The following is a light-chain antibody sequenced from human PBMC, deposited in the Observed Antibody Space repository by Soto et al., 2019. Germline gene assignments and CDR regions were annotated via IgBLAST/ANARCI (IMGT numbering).Light chain of an antibody. CDR3: QAYDYSLTASV. Sequence: QAVVTQPPSVSGAPGQRVTLSCTGNSSNLGAGYDVHWYQQLPGAVPKLVIFGNRNRPSGVPERFSGSKSGTSASLAITGLQAEDEADYYCQAYDYSLTASVFGGGTKLTVL. CDR2: GNR. CDR1: SSNLGAGYD. V-gene: IGLV1-40*01. J-gene: IGLJ3*02.